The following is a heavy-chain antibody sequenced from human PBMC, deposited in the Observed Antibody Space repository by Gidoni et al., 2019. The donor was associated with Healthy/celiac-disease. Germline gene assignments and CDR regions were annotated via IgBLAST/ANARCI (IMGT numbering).Heavy chain of an antibody. V-gene: IGHV4-34*01. D-gene: IGHD6-13*01. J-gene: IGHJ5*02. Sequence: QVQLQQWGAGLLKPSETLSLTCAVYGGSFSGYYWSWIRQPPGKGLEWIGEINHSGSTNYNPSLKSRVTISVDTSKNQFSLKLSSVTAADTAVYYCARGWVRQQLVRGANWFDPWGQGTLVTVSS. CDR1: GGSFSGYY. CDR3: ARGWVRQQLVRGANWFDP. CDR2: INHSGST.